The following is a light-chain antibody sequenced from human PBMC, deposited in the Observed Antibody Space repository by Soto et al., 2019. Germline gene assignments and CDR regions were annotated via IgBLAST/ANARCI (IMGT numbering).Light chain of an antibody. CDR3: QQRSNWLIT. V-gene: IGKV3-11*01. Sequence: EIVLTQSPGTLSLSAGERATLSCRASQSISSIYLAWYQQKPGQAPRLLIYDASKRATGIPARFSGSGSGTDFTLTISSLEPEDFALYYCQQRSNWLITFGQGTRLEIK. CDR1: QSISSIY. J-gene: IGKJ5*01. CDR2: DAS.